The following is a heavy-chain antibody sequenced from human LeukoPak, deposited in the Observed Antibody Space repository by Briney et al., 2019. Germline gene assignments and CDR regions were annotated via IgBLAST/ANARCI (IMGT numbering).Heavy chain of an antibody. CDR2: IYYSGIT. CDR1: GGSISSSSYY. V-gene: IGHV4-39*01. CDR3: ARHGEPYDSSGYYPFDY. J-gene: IGHJ4*02. Sequence: SETLSLTCTVSGGSISSSSYYWGWIRQPPGKGLEWIGSIYYSGITYYNPSLKSRVTISVDTSKNQFSLKLSSVTAADTAVYYCARHGEPYDSSGYYPFDYWGQRTLVTVSS. D-gene: IGHD3-22*01.